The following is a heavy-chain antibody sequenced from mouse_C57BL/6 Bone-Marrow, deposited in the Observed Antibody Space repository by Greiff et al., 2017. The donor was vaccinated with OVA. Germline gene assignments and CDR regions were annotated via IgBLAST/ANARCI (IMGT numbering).Heavy chain of an antibody. J-gene: IGHJ3*01. Sequence: VQRVVSGPGLVAPSQSLSITCTVSGFSLTSYGVDWVRQSPGKGLEWLGVIWGVGSTNYNSALKSRLSISKDNSKSQVFLKMNSLQTDDTAMYYCASGGGFAYWGQGTLVTVSA. CDR2: IWGVGST. CDR1: GFSLTSYG. V-gene: IGHV2-6*01. CDR3: ASGGGFAY.